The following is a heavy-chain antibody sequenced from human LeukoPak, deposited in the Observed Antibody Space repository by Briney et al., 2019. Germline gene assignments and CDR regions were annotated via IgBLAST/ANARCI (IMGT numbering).Heavy chain of an antibody. CDR3: ASRYCSGASCYSY. V-gene: IGHV3-53*01. CDR2: IYSGGNT. J-gene: IGHJ4*02. D-gene: IGHD2-15*01. CDR1: GFTVSSNY. Sequence: QSGGSLRLSCAASGFTVSSNYVTWVRQAPGKGLEWVSGIYSGGNTYYADSVKGRFTISRDNSKNTLYLQMNSLRAEDTALYYCASRYCSGASCYSYWGQGTLVTVSS.